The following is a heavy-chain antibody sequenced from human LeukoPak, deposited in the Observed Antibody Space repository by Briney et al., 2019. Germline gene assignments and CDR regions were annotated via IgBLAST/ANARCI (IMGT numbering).Heavy chain of an antibody. CDR2: ISVSGSSI. CDR1: GFSLSNYP. Sequence: KAGGSLRLSCAASGFSLSNYPMSWIRQAPGKGLEWVSYISVSGSSIYYADSVKGRFTVSRDSAKNSLYLQMNSLRAEDTAVYYCSRDWDFHGGNYDTWGQGTLVIVSS. D-gene: IGHD4/OR15-4a*01. CDR3: SRDWDFHGGNYDT. V-gene: IGHV3-11*01. J-gene: IGHJ5*02.